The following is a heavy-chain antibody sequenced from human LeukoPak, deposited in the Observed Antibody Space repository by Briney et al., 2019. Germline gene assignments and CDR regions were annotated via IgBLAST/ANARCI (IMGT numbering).Heavy chain of an antibody. CDR3: ARREYYYDSSGYFYYFDY. CDR2: IYPGDSDT. CDR1: GYSFISYL. J-gene: IGHJ4*02. V-gene: IGHV5-51*01. Sequence: GESLKISCKGSGYSFISYLIGWVRQMPVKGLEWMGIIYPGDSDTRYSPSFQGQVTISADKSISTAYLQWSSLKASDTAMYYCARREYYYDSSGYFYYFDYWGQGTLVTVSS. D-gene: IGHD3-22*01.